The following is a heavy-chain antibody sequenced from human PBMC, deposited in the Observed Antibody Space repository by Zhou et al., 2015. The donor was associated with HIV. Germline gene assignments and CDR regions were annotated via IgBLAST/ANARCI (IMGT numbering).Heavy chain of an antibody. CDR1: GGTFSGSE. Sequence: QVQLVQSGTEVKKPGSSVRVSCKASGGTFSGSEISWVRQAPGQGLEWMGVINPLFDVENYAQRFRGRLSMTADKSTSAAYMELRSLTSEDAAIYYCARDRGGATRPNWRYFDLWGRGTLVTVSS. V-gene: IGHV1-69*17. J-gene: IGHJ2*01. CDR2: INPLFDVE. D-gene: IGHD6-6*01. CDR3: ARDRGGATRPNWRYFDL.